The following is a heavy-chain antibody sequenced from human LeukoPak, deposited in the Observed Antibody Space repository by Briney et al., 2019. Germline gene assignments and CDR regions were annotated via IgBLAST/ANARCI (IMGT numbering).Heavy chain of an antibody. CDR3: ASRKGPVAPSR. V-gene: IGHV4-34*01. CDR2: INRSGST. CDR1: GGSFSGYY. Sequence: SETLSLTCAVYGGSFSGYYWSWIRQPPGKGLEWIGEINRSGSTNYNPSLKSRVTISADTSKNQFSLKLSSVTAADTAVYYCASRKGPVAPSRWGQGTLVTVSS. D-gene: IGHD6-19*01. J-gene: IGHJ4*02.